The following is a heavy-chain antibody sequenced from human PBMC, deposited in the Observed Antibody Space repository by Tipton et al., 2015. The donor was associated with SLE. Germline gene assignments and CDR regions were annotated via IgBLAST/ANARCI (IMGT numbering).Heavy chain of an antibody. CDR1: GDSINTYY. V-gene: IGHV4-59*01. J-gene: IGHJ5*02. CDR2: IHSSGST. Sequence: TLSLTCTVSGDSINTYYWSWVRQPPGKGLEWIGFIHSSGSTKYNPSLTSRLSMSLDASKNQFSLKLTSVTAADTAVYYCARGGASSKWLDPWGQGTLVTVSS. D-gene: IGHD6-6*01. CDR3: ARGGASSKWLDP.